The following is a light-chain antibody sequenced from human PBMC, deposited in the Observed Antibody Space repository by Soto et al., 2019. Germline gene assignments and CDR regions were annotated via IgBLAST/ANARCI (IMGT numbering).Light chain of an antibody. J-gene: IGKJ1*01. CDR3: QQYGGSPWT. Sequence: EIALTQSPGTLSLSPGERATLSCRASQSVSNSYLAWYQQKPVQAPRLLIYGASSRATGIPDRFSGSGSGPDFALFISRLETEDFAVYHCQQYGGSPWTFRQGTKVEIK. V-gene: IGKV3-20*01. CDR2: GAS. CDR1: QSVSNSY.